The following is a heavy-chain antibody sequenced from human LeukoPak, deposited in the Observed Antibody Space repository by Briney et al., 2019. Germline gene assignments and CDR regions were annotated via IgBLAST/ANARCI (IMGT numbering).Heavy chain of an antibody. Sequence: GGSLRLSCAASGFTFSNYGMHWVRQAPGKGLEWVAVISYDGRNKNYVDSVKGRFTISRDNSKNTLFLQMNSLRAEDTALYYCAKEDAAENAFDIWGQGTMVTI. CDR1: GFTFSNYG. CDR2: ISYDGRNK. CDR3: AKEDAAENAFDI. J-gene: IGHJ3*02. V-gene: IGHV3-30*18. D-gene: IGHD5-18*01.